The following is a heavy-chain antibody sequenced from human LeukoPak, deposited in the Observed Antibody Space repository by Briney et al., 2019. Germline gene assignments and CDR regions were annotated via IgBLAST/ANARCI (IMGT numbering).Heavy chain of an antibody. J-gene: IGHJ3*02. CDR2: INHSGST. CDR1: GGSFSGYF. V-gene: IGHV4-34*01. Sequence: SETLSLTCAVYGGSFSGYFWSWIRQPPGKGLEWIGEINHSGSTNYNPSLKSRVTISVDTSKNQFSLKLSSVTAADTAVYYCASNYYYDSSGYYYVGAAFDIWGQGTMVTVSS. D-gene: IGHD3-22*01. CDR3: ASNYYYDSSGYYYVGAAFDI.